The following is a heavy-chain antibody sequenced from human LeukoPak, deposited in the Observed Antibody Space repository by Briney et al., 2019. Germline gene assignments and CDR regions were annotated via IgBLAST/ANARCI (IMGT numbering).Heavy chain of an antibody. CDR1: GGSFSSHY. V-gene: IGHV4-34*01. J-gene: IGHJ6*04. Sequence: SETLSLTCGVSGGSFSSHYWTWIRQPPGKGLEWIGEINPRGSTNYNPSLESRVTVSADTSRNQLSLSLTSVAAADSAVYFCARGLRQGSAWSWGPKEKSYQYMDVWGTGTTVIVSS. D-gene: IGHD6-19*01. CDR2: INPRGST. CDR3: ARGLRQGSAWSWGPKEKSYQYMDV.